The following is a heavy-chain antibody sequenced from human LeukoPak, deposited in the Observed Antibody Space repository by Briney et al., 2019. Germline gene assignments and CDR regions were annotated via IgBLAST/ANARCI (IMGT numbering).Heavy chain of an antibody. J-gene: IGHJ5*02. Sequence: PGGSLPLSCAASGFTFSSYAMSWVRQAPGKGLEWVSLTSGGDYTTYYGDSVKGRFTISRDSSKNTLYLQMNSLRVEDTAVYYCAKTSGYSGDSALNHWGQPAMVADSS. D-gene: IGHD1-26*01. CDR3: AKTSGYSGDSALNH. V-gene: IGHV3-23*01. CDR1: GFTFSSYA. CDR2: TSGGDYTT.